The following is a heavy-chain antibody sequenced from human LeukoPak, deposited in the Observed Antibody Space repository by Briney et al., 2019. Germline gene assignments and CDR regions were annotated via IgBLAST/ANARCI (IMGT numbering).Heavy chain of an antibody. J-gene: IGHJ4*02. CDR2: LRSNGDTA. D-gene: IGHD1-1*01. CDR3: AIGQELDDGVFDS. V-gene: IGHV3-23*01. Sequence: PGGSLRLSCAASGFTFSSFAMTWVRQAPGTGLEWVSTLRSNGDTAYNADSVKGRFTISRDNSKNTVYLQMNILRVEDTAIYYCAIGQELDDGVFDSWGQGTLVTVSA. CDR1: GFTFSSFA.